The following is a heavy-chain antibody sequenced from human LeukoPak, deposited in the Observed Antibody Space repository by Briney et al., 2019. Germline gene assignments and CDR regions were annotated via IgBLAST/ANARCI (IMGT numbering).Heavy chain of an antibody. J-gene: IGHJ4*02. CDR3: AKGRYYDSSGFNSFDC. CDR1: GFTFSSYA. CDR2: ISCSGGST. V-gene: IGHV3-23*01. D-gene: IGHD3-22*01. Sequence: PGGSLRLSCAASGFTFSSYAMSWVRQAPGKGLEWVSAISCSGGSTYYADSVKGRFTISRDNSKNTLYLQMNSLRAEDTAVYYCAKGRYYDSSGFNSFDCWGQGTLVTVSS.